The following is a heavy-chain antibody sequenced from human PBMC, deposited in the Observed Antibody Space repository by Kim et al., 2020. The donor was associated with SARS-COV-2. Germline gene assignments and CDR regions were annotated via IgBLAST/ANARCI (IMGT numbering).Heavy chain of an antibody. V-gene: IGHV3-74*01. D-gene: IGHD3-16*01. CDR3: ARGEYDDYYFDY. J-gene: IGHJ4*02. Sequence: YADSVKGRFTMSRDNARNTLYLQMNSLTAEDTAVYYCARGEYDDYYFDYWGQGTPLTVSS.